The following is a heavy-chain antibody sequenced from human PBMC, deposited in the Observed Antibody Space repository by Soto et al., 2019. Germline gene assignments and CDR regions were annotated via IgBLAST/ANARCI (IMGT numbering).Heavy chain of an antibody. D-gene: IGHD4-17*01. J-gene: IGHJ3*02. Sequence: QVQLVESGGGVVQPGRSLRLSCAASGFTFSSYGMHWVRQAPGKGLEWVAVISYDGSNKYYADSVKGRFTISRDNSKNTLYLQMNSLRAEDTAVDYCAKGVVTTSGAFDIWGQGTMVTVSS. CDR2: ISYDGSNK. CDR1: GFTFSSYG. V-gene: IGHV3-30*18. CDR3: AKGVVTTSGAFDI.